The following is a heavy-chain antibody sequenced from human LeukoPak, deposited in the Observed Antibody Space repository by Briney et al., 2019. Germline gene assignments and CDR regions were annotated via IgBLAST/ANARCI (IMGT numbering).Heavy chain of an antibody. V-gene: IGHV4-59*01. D-gene: IGHD2-15*01. CDR2: TYYSGST. CDR3: ARGIMRGGYYYYYYYMDV. CDR1: GGSISSYY. J-gene: IGHJ6*03. Sequence: SETLSLTCPVSGGSISSYYRSWIRQPPSKGLEWIGYTYYSGSTKYNPSLTTRVTISVETSTNQISLKLSSVTAADTAVYYCARGIMRGGYYYYYYYMDVWGKGTTVTVSS.